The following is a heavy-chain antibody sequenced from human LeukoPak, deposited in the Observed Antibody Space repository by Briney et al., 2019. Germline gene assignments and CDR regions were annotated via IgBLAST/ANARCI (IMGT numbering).Heavy chain of an antibody. V-gene: IGHV1-69*13. D-gene: IGHD3-10*01. Sequence: ASVKVSCKASGGTFSSYAISWVRQAPGQGLEWMGGIIPIFGTANYAQKFQGRITITADESTSTAYMELSSLRSEDTAVYYCARDRFSGDAFDIWGQGTMVTVSS. CDR3: ARDRFSGDAFDI. CDR1: GGTFSSYA. J-gene: IGHJ3*02. CDR2: IIPIFGTA.